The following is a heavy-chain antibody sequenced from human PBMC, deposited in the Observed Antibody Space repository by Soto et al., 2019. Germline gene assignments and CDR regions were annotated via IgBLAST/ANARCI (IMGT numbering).Heavy chain of an antibody. CDR2: ISSGGSSI. CDR3: TRDQGGSYDSWFDP. CDR1: FTFSMYS. Sequence: EVQVVESGGGLVQPGGSLRLSCSFTFSMYSMSWVRQAPGKGLEWVASISSGGSSIKYADSVKGRFTISRDNAKNSVSLQMNSLRVDDTAVYFCTRDQGGSYDSWFDPWGQGTLVTVSS. D-gene: IGHD1-26*01. V-gene: IGHV3-21*01. J-gene: IGHJ5*02.